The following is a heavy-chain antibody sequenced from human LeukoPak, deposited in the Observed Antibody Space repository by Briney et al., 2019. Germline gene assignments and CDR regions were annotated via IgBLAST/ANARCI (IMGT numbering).Heavy chain of an antibody. Sequence: PGGSLRLSCAASGITFSSHTMNWVRQAPRKGLEWISSITSSSTYIYYADSVKGRFTIPRDNGKNLLYLQMNSLRAEDTAVYYCAREAPRGTSSNPYYFDPWGQGTLVTVSS. V-gene: IGHV3-21*06. CDR3: AREAPRGTSSNPYYFDP. D-gene: IGHD6-6*01. CDR2: ITSSSTYI. CDR1: GITFSSHT. J-gene: IGHJ4*02.